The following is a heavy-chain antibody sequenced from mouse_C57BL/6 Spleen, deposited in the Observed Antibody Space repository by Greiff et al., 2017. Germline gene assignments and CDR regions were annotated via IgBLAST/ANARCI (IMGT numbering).Heavy chain of an antibody. CDR2: INYDGSST. D-gene: IGHD1-1*01. CDR3: ARDRDYYGSSYAMDY. CDR1: GFTFSDYY. V-gene: IGHV5-16*01. J-gene: IGHJ4*01. Sequence: DVKLQESEGGLVQPGSSMKLSCTASGFTFSDYYMAWVRQVPEKGLEWVANINYDGSSTYYLDSLKSRFIISRDNAKNILYLQKSSLKSEDTATYYGARDRDYYGSSYAMDYWGQGTSVTVSS.